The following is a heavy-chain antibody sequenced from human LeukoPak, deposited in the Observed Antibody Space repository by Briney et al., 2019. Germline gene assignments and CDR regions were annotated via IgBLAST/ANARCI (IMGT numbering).Heavy chain of an antibody. V-gene: IGHV3-7*01. CDR3: ARDMGWQQFDQ. CDR2: IKKDGGET. CDR1: GFTFSSYW. D-gene: IGHD5-24*01. J-gene: IGHJ4*02. Sequence: PGGSLRLSCAASGFTFSSYWMTWVRQAPGKGLERVANIKKDGGETYYMESVKGRFTISRDNARNSLYLQMNSLTVEDTAVYYCARDMGWQQFDQWGQGTLVTVSS.